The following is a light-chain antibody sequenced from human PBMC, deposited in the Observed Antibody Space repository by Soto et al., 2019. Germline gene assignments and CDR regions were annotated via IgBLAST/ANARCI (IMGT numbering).Light chain of an antibody. J-gene: IGKJ1*01. Sequence: DIQMTHSPSTLSASVGDRVTITCRASQSISSGLAWYQQKPGKAPKLLIYKASSVESGVPSRFSGSASGTEFTLTISSLQPDDFATYYCQQYNNYLWTFGQGTKVEIK. CDR2: KAS. CDR3: QQYNNYLWT. V-gene: IGKV1-5*03. CDR1: QSISSG.